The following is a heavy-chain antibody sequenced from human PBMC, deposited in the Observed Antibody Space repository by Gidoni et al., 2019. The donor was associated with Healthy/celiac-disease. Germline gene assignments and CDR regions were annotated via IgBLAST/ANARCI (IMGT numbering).Heavy chain of an antibody. CDR2: INHSGST. D-gene: IGHD3-10*01. J-gene: IGHJ5*02. CDR3: ARGSNPYITIVRGSLNWFDP. Sequence: QVQLQQWGAGLLKPSETLSLTCAVYGGSFGGYYWSWIRQPPGQGLEWIGEINHSGSTNYNPSLKSRVTISVDTSKNQFSLKLSSVTAADTAVYYCARGSNPYITIVRGSLNWFDPWGQGTLVTVSS. V-gene: IGHV4-34*01. CDR1: GGSFGGYY.